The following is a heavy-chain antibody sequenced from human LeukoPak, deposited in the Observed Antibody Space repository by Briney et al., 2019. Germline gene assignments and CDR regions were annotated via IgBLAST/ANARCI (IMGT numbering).Heavy chain of an antibody. CDR3: ARDPPGWGFVAFDI. J-gene: IGHJ3*02. V-gene: IGHV1-18*01. D-gene: IGHD2-21*01. Sequence: GASVKVSCRASGYTFTSYGISWVRQAPGQGLEWMGWVSAYNGNTNYAQKLQGRVTMTTDTSTSTAYMELRSLRSDDTAVYYCARDPPGWGFVAFDIWGQGTMVTVSS. CDR1: GYTFTSYG. CDR2: VSAYNGNT.